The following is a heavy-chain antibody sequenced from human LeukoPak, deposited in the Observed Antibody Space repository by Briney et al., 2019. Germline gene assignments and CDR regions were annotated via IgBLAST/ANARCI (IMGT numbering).Heavy chain of an antibody. V-gene: IGHV1-8*01. J-gene: IGHJ4*02. CDR3: ARDLTYYYGSGSYYFGY. Sequence: ASVKVSCKASGYTFTSYDINWVRQATGQGLEWMGWMNPNSGNTGYAQKFQGRVTMTRNTSISTAYMELRSLRSDDTAVYYCARDLTYYYGSGSYYFGYWGQGTLVTVSS. CDR2: MNPNSGNT. CDR1: GYTFTSYD. D-gene: IGHD3-10*01.